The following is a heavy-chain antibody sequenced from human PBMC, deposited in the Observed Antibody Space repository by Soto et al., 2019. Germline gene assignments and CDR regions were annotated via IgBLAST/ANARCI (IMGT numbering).Heavy chain of an antibody. CDR3: ARVLSSSSGNYYYGMDV. D-gene: IGHD6-6*01. CDR2: IDPSDSYT. V-gene: IGHV5-10-1*01. CDR1: GYSFTSYW. Sequence: PGESLKISCKGSGYSFTSYWISWVRQMPGKGLEWMGRIDPSDSYTNYSPSFQGHVTISADKSISTAYLQWSSLKASDTVMYYCARVLSSSSGNYYYGMDVWGQGTTVTVSS. J-gene: IGHJ6*02.